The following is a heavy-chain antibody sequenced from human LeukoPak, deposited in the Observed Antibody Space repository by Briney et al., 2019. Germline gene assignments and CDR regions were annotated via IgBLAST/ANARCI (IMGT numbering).Heavy chain of an antibody. CDR3: ARGQYRLDY. V-gene: IGHV3-7*01. Sequence: GGSLRLSCAASGFTFSSYWMIWVRQAPGKGLEWVANINQDGSEKIYVDSVKGRFTISRDNAKNSLYLQMESLRAEDTAVYYCARGQYRLDYWGQGTLVTVSS. D-gene: IGHD4-11*01. J-gene: IGHJ4*02. CDR1: GFTFSSYW. CDR2: INQDGSEK.